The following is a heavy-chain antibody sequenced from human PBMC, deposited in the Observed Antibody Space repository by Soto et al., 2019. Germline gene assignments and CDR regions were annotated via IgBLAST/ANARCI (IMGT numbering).Heavy chain of an antibody. CDR1: GGSISSGDYY. J-gene: IGHJ4*02. D-gene: IGHD6-19*01. V-gene: IGHV4-30-4*01. Sequence: QVQLQESGPGLVKPSQTLSLTCTVSGGSISSGDYYWSWIRQPPGKGLEWIGYIYYSGSTYYNPSLKSRVTISVDTSKNQFSLKLSSVTAADTAVYYCARGSPRIAVAGTIFDYWGQGTLVTVSS. CDR3: ARGSPRIAVAGTIFDY. CDR2: IYYSGST.